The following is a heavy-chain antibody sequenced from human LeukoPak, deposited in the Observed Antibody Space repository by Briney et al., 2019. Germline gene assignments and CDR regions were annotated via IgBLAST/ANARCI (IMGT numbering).Heavy chain of an antibody. D-gene: IGHD1-26*01. V-gene: IGHV3-33*06. CDR2: IWYDGSNK. CDR1: GFTFSSYG. CDR3: AKGFSGDEGSSLDY. Sequence: GGSLRLSCAASGFTFSSYGMHWVRQAPGKGLEWVAVIWYDGSNKYYADSVKGRFTISRDNSKNTLYLQMNSLRAEDTAVYYCAKGFSGDEGSSLDYWGQGTLVTVSS. J-gene: IGHJ4*02.